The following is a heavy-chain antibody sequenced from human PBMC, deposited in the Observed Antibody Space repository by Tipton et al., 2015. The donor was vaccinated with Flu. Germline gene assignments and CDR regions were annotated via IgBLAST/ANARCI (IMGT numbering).Heavy chain of an antibody. CDR3: ARVGDLWSGTNYGLDV. V-gene: IGHV4-4*07. D-gene: IGHD3-3*01. Sequence: LRLSCTVSGGSLSSFYWSWIRQPAGKGLEWIGRFYTTGSTNYSPSLKSRVTMSVDTSKNQFSLRLSSVTAADTAVYYCARVGDLWSGTNYGLDVWGQGTTVTVSS. CDR1: GGSLSSFY. CDR2: FYTTGST. J-gene: IGHJ6*02.